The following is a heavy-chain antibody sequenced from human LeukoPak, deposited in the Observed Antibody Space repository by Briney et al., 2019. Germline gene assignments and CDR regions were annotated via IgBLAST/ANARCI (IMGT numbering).Heavy chain of an antibody. J-gene: IGHJ6*04. D-gene: IGHD3-10*02. CDR1: GFTFSTYN. Sequence: GGSLRLSCAASGFTFSTYNMNWVRQAPGEGLEWVSSISGSSSYIYYADSVKGRFSIPRDNAKNSLYLQMNSLRAEDTAVYYCAELGITMIGGVWGKGTTVTISS. CDR2: ISGSSSYI. V-gene: IGHV3-21*01. CDR3: AELGITMIGGV.